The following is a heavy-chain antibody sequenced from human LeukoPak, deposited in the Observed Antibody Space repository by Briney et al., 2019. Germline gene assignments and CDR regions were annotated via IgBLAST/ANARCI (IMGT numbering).Heavy chain of an antibody. CDR2: INPSGGST. D-gene: IGHD2-21*01. Sequence: ASVKVSCKASGYTFTSYYMHWVRQAPGQGLEWKGIINPSGGSTSYAQKFQGRVTMTRDTSTSTVYMELSSLRSEDTAVYYCARAHSSFFYYYYMDVWGKGTTVTVSS. CDR1: GYTFTSYY. CDR3: ARAHSSFFYYYYMDV. V-gene: IGHV1-46*01. J-gene: IGHJ6*03.